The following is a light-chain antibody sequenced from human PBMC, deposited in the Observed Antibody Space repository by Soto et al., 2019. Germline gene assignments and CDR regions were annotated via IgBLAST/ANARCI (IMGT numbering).Light chain of an antibody. CDR1: QDIINH. CDR2: GAS. CDR3: QNYHLALGT. V-gene: IGKV1-27*01. J-gene: IGKJ5*01. Sequence: DIQMTQSPSSLSASVGDTVTITCRASQDIINHLAWYQQRPGKVPNLLIYGASTLHSGVPSRFRGSGSGTHFTLTISSLPPEDVATYYCQNYHLALGTFGQGKRLEIK.